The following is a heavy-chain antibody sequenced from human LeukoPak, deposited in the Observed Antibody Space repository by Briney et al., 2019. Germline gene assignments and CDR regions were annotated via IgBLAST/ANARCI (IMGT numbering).Heavy chain of an antibody. Sequence: GASVKVSCKASGRTFTSYAISWVRQAPGQGLGWMGGIIPIFGTANYAQKFQGRVTITADESTSTAYMELSSLRSEDTAVYYCARDRPEYYYGSGSAYYYYYMDVWGKGTTVTISS. CDR3: ARDRPEYYYGSGSAYYYYYMDV. CDR2: IIPIFGTA. V-gene: IGHV1-69*13. J-gene: IGHJ6*03. CDR1: GRTFTSYA. D-gene: IGHD3-10*01.